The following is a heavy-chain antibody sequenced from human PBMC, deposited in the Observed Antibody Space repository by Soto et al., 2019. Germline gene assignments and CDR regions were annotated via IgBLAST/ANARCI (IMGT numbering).Heavy chain of an antibody. D-gene: IGHD3-9*01. V-gene: IGHV3-23*01. Sequence: PGGSLRLSCAASGFTFSTYAMSWVRQAPGKGLEWVSAISSSGGSTYYADSVKGRFTISRDNSKNTLYVQMSRLRAEDTAVYYCAKAAGYFDWVPRGGWFDPWGQGTLVTVSS. CDR3: AKAAGYFDWVPRGGWFDP. CDR1: GFTFSTYA. CDR2: ISSSGGST. J-gene: IGHJ5*02.